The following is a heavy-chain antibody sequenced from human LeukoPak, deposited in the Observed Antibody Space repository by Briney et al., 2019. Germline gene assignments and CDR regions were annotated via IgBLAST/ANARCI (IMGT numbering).Heavy chain of an antibody. CDR3: ARGDGSGSYPRTWFDP. D-gene: IGHD3-10*01. Sequence: GGSLRLSCAASGFTFSSYSMNWVRQAPGKGLEWVSSISSSSSYIYYADSVKGRFTISRDNAKNSLYLQMNSLRAEDTAVYYCARGDGSGSYPRTWFDPWGQGTLVTVSS. J-gene: IGHJ5*02. CDR1: GFTFSSYS. CDR2: ISSSSSYI. V-gene: IGHV3-21*01.